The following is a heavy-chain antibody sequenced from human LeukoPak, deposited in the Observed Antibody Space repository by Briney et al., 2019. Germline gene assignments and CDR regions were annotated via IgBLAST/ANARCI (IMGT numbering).Heavy chain of an antibody. CDR1: GFTFSSYA. V-gene: IGHV3-23*01. CDR3: GSPPVGFGEYQSVY. CDR2: ISGSGGST. Sequence: GGSLRLSCAASGFTFSSYAMSWVRQAPGKGLEWVSAISGSGGSTYYADSVKGRFTISRDNSKNTLYLQMNSLRAEDTAVYYCGSPPVGFGEYQSVYWGQGTLVTVSS. J-gene: IGHJ4*02. D-gene: IGHD3-10*01.